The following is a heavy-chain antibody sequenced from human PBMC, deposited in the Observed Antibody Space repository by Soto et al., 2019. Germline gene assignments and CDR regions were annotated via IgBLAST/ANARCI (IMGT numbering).Heavy chain of an antibody. D-gene: IGHD3-3*01. CDR3: ARDASYYDFWSGDHPAGRENGMDV. J-gene: IGHJ6*02. CDR2: ISSSSSYI. Sequence: EVQLVESGGGLVKPGGSLRLSCAASGFTFSSYSMNWVRQAPGKGLEWVSSISSSSSYIYYADSVKGRFTISRDNAKNSLYLQMNSPRAEDTAVYDCARDASYYDFWSGDHPAGRENGMDVWGQGTTVTVSS. CDR1: GFTFSSYS. V-gene: IGHV3-21*01.